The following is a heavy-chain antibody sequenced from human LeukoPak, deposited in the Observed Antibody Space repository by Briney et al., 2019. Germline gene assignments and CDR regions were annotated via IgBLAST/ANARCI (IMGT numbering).Heavy chain of an antibody. CDR2: FSGSGDIT. Sequence: GGSLRLSCAASGFTFTSHGMSWVRQAPGRGLEWVSSFSGSGDITLYADSVKGRFTISGDNSKHTLYLVMNNLRADDTAVHYCAKHSYDSGVYKSNDYWGQGTLVTVSS. CDR1: GFTFTSHG. J-gene: IGHJ4*02. D-gene: IGHD3-22*01. CDR3: AKHSYDSGVYKSNDY. V-gene: IGHV3-23*01.